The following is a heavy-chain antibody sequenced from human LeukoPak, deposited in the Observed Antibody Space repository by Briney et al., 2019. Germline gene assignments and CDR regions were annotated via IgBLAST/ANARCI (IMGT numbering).Heavy chain of an antibody. CDR3: ARGLPAAGYWYFDL. CDR1: GFTFSSYD. CDR2: ISSSGGTI. Sequence: GGSLRLSSVASGFTFSSYDMNWVRQAPGKGLEWVSYISSSGGTIYYADSVKGRFTISRDNAKNSLYLQMNSLRAEDTAVYYCARGLPAAGYWYFDLWGRGTLVTVSS. J-gene: IGHJ2*01. V-gene: IGHV3-48*03. D-gene: IGHD6-13*01.